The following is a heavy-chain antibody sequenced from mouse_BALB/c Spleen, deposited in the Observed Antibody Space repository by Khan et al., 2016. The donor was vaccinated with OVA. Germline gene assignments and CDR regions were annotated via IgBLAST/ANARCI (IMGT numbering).Heavy chain of an antibody. CDR1: GFSLSSFG. V-gene: IGHV2-9*02. Sequence: VQGVESGPGLVAPSQSLSITCTVSGFSLSSFGIYWVRQPPGKGLEWLGVIWAGGDTNYNSALMSRLSISKDNSKSQVFLKMNSLQTDDTAIYYCARDGYYFDYWGQGTTVTVSS. CDR2: IWAGGDT. J-gene: IGHJ2*01. CDR3: ARDGYYFDY. D-gene: IGHD2-2*01.